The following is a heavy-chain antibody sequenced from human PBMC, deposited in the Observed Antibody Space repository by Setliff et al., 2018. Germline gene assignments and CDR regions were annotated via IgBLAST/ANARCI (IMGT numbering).Heavy chain of an antibody. CDR3: ARNRVALYDAFDI. J-gene: IGHJ3*02. CDR1: GYSFTSYW. Sequence: PGESLKISCKGSGYSFTSYWIGWVRQMPGKGLEWMGIIYAGDSDTKYSPSFQGQVTISADKSISTAYLQWSSLKASDTAMYYCARNRVALYDAFDIWGQGTMVTVSS. V-gene: IGHV5-51*01. D-gene: IGHD5-12*01. CDR2: IYAGDSDT.